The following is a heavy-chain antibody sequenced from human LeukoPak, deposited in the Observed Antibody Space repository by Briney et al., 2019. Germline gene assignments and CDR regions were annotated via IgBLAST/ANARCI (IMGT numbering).Heavy chain of an antibody. CDR1: GYSISSGYY. CDR2: IYHSGST. V-gene: IGHV4-38-2*01. Sequence: PSETLSLTCAVSGYSISSGYYWGWIRQPPGKGLEWIGSIYHSGSTYYNPSLKSRVTISVDTSKNQFSLKLSSVTAADTAAYYCARRQVGATTGIDYWGQGTLVTVSS. CDR3: ARRQVGATTGIDY. J-gene: IGHJ4*02. D-gene: IGHD1-26*01.